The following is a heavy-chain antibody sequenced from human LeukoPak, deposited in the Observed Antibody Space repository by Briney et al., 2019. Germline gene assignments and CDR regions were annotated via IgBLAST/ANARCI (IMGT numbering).Heavy chain of an antibody. J-gene: IGHJ4*02. D-gene: IGHD6-13*01. CDR1: GGSFSGYY. CDR3: ARASFSSSWYLDY. CDR2: INHSGST. Sequence: SETLSLTCAVYGGSFSGYYWSWIRQPPGKGLEWIGEINHSGSTNYNPSLKSRVTISVDRSKNQFSLKLSSVTAADTAVYYCARASFSSSWYLDYWGQGTLVTVSS. V-gene: IGHV4-34*01.